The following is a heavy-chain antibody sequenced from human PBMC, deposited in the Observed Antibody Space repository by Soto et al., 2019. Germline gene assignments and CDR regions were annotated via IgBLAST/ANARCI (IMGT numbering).Heavy chain of an antibody. CDR1: GFTFTRYS. V-gene: IGHV3-21*01. J-gene: IGHJ4*02. CDR3: ARVPNQQAIGPFYDI. D-gene: IGHD2-2*01. CDR2: ISSTTNYI. Sequence: PGGSLRLSCAASGFTFTRYSMNWVRQAPGKGLEWVSSISSTTNYIYYGDSMKGRFTIARDNAKQMLYLQMNSLRTEDTAVYYCARVPNQQAIGPFYDIWGQGTLVTVSS.